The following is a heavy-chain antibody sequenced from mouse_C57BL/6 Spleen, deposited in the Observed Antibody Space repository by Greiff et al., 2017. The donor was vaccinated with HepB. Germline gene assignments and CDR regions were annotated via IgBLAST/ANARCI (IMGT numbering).Heavy chain of an antibody. CDR1: GFTFSSYA. CDR2: ISSGGDYI. J-gene: IGHJ3*01. Sequence: EVHLVESGEGLVKPGGSLKLSCAASGFTFSSYAMSWVRQTPEKRLEWVAYISSGGDYIYYADTVKGRFTISRDNARNTLYLQMSSLKSEDTAMYYCTRVPYYGSSYAWFAYWGQGTLVTVSA. CDR3: TRVPYYGSSYAWFAY. V-gene: IGHV5-9-1*02. D-gene: IGHD1-1*01.